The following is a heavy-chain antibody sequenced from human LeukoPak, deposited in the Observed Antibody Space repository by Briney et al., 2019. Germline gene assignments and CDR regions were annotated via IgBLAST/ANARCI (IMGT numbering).Heavy chain of an antibody. J-gene: IGHJ4*02. V-gene: IGHV1-18*04. D-gene: IGHD3-22*01. CDR1: GYTFTSSY. CDR2: ISAYNGNT. Sequence: GASVKVSCKASGYTFTSSYMHWVRQAPGQGLEWMGWISAYNGNTNYAQKLQGRVTMTTDTSTSTAYMELRSLRSDDTAVYYCARSIYYDSSVDYWGQGTLVTVSS. CDR3: ARSIYYDSSVDY.